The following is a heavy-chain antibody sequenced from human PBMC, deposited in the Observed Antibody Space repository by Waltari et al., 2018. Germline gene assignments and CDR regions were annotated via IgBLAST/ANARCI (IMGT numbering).Heavy chain of an antibody. CDR1: DYFIRRGYF. CDR2: IYHTGST. D-gene: IGHD5-12*01. J-gene: IGHJ4*02. CDR3: ARHSYSEPFHY. Sequence: QVQLQESGPGLVKPSETLSLTCAVSDYFIRRGYFWAWIRQPPGKGLEWIAHIYHTGSTSYNPSLGSRVTISVDTSKNQFSLKMTSVTAADTAIYYCARHSYSEPFHYWGQGTLVTVSS. V-gene: IGHV4-38-2*01.